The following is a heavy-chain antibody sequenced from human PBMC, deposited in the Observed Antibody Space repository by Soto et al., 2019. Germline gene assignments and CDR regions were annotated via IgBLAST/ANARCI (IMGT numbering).Heavy chain of an antibody. CDR2: ISYDGSNK. J-gene: IGHJ4*02. Sequence: VGSLRLSCAASGFTFSSYAMHWVRQAPGKGLEWVAVISYDGSNKYYADSVKGRFTISRDNSKNTLYLQMNSLRAEDTAVYYCARDPGGVDTAMEYYFDYWGQGTLVTVSS. CDR3: ARDPGGVDTAMEYYFDY. D-gene: IGHD5-18*01. V-gene: IGHV3-30-3*01. CDR1: GFTFSSYA.